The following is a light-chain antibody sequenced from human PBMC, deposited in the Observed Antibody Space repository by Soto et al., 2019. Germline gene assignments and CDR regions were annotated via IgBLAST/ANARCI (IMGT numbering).Light chain of an antibody. J-gene: IGLJ1*01. Sequence: QSALTQPASVSGSPGQSITISCTGTSSDVGGYNYVSWYQQHPGKAPKLMIYEVSNRPSGVSNRFSGSKSGNTASLTISGLQAEDEADYYCSSYTSSLPYVFGTGTKLTVL. CDR1: SSDVGGYNY. CDR2: EVS. V-gene: IGLV2-14*01. CDR3: SSYTSSLPYV.